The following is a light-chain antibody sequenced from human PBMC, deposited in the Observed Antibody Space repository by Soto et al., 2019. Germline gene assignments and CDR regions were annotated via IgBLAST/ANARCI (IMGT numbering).Light chain of an antibody. CDR1: FSNIGSNY. Sequence: QSVLTQPPSASGTPGQRVTISCSGRFSNIGSNYVYWYQQLPGTAPKLLIFTNDQRPSGVPGRFSGSKSGTSASLAISGLRSEDEADYYCAVWDASLRGWVFGGGTKLTVL. V-gene: IGLV1-47*02. CDR3: AVWDASLRGWV. J-gene: IGLJ3*02. CDR2: TND.